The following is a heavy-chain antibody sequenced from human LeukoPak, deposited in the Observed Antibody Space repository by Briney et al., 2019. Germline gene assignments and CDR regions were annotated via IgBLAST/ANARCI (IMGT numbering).Heavy chain of an antibody. V-gene: IGHV3-20*04. Sequence: GESLRLSCTASGFTFDDYGMSWVRQPPGKGLEWVSGINWNGGSTGYADSIKGRFTISRDNAKNALYLQMNSVRAEDTALYYCARRVDTAIALDYWGQGTLVTVSS. CDR3: ARRVDTAIALDY. J-gene: IGHJ4*02. CDR2: INWNGGST. CDR1: GFTFDDYG. D-gene: IGHD5-18*01.